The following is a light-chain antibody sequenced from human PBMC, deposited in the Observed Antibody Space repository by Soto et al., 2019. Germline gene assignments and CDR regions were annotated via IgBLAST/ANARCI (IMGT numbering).Light chain of an antibody. J-gene: IGKJ4*01. CDR1: QSVSSY. CDR2: DAS. CDR3: QQRSNWPLT. V-gene: IGKV3-11*01. Sequence: EIVLTQSPATLSLSPVERATLSCRASQSVSSYLAWNRQKPGQAPRLLIYDASNRATGIPARFSGSGSGTDFTLTISSLEPEDFAVYYCQQRSNWPLTFGGGTKVDIK.